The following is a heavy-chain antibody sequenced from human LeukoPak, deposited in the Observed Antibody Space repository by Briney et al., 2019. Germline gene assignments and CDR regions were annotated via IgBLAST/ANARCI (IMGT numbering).Heavy chain of an antibody. D-gene: IGHD6-19*01. V-gene: IGHV4-34*01. CDR2: INHSGST. CDR3: ARGHVAGTVGVVY. Sequence: SETLSLTCAVYGGSFSGYYWSWIRQPPGKGLEWIGEINHSGSTNYNPSLKSRVTISVDTSKNQFSLTLSSVTAADTAVYYCARGHVAGTVGVVYWGQGTLVTVSS. J-gene: IGHJ4*02. CDR1: GGSFSGYY.